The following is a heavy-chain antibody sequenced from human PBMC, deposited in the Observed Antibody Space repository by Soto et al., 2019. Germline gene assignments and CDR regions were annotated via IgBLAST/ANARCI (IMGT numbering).Heavy chain of an antibody. CDR1: GGTFSSYA. D-gene: IGHD3-22*01. Sequence: SVKVSCKASGGTFSSYAISWVRQAPGQGLEWMGGIIPIFGTANYAQKFQGRVTITADESTSTAYMELSSLRSEDTAVYYCAKDSGYYDTSGYFHWGDYGMDVWGQGTTVTVSS. J-gene: IGHJ6*02. CDR2: IIPIFGTA. CDR3: AKDSGYYDTSGYFHWGDYGMDV. V-gene: IGHV1-69*13.